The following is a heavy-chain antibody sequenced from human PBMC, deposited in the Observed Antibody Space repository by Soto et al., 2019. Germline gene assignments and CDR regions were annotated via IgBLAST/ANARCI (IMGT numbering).Heavy chain of an antibody. V-gene: IGHV4-34*01. CDR1: GGSFSGFY. J-gene: IGHJ4*02. CDR2: INHSGTT. D-gene: IGHD3-16*01. Sequence: QVLLQQWGAGLLKTSETLSLTCAVYGGSFSGFYWTWIRQTPGKGLEWIGEINHSGTTNYSPSLKSRVTISIGRPKNQFSLRLTSVTAADTAVYYCARNRRYDYANWGQGSLVTVSS. CDR3: ARNRRYDYAN.